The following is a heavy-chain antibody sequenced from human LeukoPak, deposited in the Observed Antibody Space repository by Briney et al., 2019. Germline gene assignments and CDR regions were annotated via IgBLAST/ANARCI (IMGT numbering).Heavy chain of an antibody. D-gene: IGHD6-19*01. CDR1: GFTFSSYS. J-gene: IGHJ4*02. V-gene: IGHV3-21*01. CDR2: ISSSSSYI. Sequence: GGSLRLSCAASGFTFSSYSMNWVRQAPGKGLEWVSSISSSSSYIYYADSVKGRFTISRDNAKNSLYLQMNSLRAEDTAVYYCASGPPGYSSGGDYWGQGTLVTVSS. CDR3: ASGPPGYSSGGDY.